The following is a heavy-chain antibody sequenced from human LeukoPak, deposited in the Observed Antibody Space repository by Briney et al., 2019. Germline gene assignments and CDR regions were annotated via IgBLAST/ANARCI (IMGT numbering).Heavy chain of an antibody. Sequence: ASVTVSCKASGYTFTSYGISWVRQAPGQGLEWMGWISAYNGNTNCAQKLQGRVTMTTDTSTSTPCMELRSLRSDDTAVYYWARDGMVRGVINRKGPRPSWFDPWGQGTLVTVSS. CDR2: ISAYNGNT. J-gene: IGHJ5*02. CDR3: ARDGMVRGVINRKGPRPSWFDP. CDR1: GYTFTSYG. D-gene: IGHD3-10*01. V-gene: IGHV1-18*04.